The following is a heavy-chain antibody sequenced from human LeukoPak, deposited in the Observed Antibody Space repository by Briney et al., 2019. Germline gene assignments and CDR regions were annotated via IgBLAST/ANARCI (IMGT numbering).Heavy chain of an antibody. V-gene: IGHV4-34*01. J-gene: IGHJ4*02. CDR1: GGSFSGYY. CDR2: INHSGST. CDR3: AGQGTQYCSSTSCFEY. D-gene: IGHD2-2*01. Sequence: SETLSLTCAVYGGSFSGYYWSWIRQPPGKGLEWIGEINHSGSTNYNPSLKSRVTISVDTSKNQFSLKLSSVTAADTAVYYCAGQGTQYCSSTSCFEYWGQGTLVTVSS.